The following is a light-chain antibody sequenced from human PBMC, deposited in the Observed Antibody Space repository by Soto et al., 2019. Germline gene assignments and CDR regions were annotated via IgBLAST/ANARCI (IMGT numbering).Light chain of an antibody. J-gene: IGKJ5*01. CDR3: QHYQSGHPIT. CDR2: GAS. V-gene: IGKV3-20*01. Sequence: EILLTQSPDTLSLSPGERAPLSCRAAQSVGTRLAWYQHKTGQAPRLLTSGASSRATGIPDRFTGSGSETSFTLTISRLEPEDFALYYCQHYQSGHPITFGQGTRLEIK. CDR1: QSVGTR.